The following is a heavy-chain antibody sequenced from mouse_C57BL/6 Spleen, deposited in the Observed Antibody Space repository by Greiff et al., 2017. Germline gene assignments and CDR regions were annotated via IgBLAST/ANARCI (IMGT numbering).Heavy chain of an antibody. CDR3: ANYYCGSTYSAMDY. J-gene: IGHJ4*01. CDR2: IYPGDGDT. V-gene: IGHV1-80*01. CDR1: GYAFSSYW. D-gene: IGHD1-1*01. Sequence: VQLQQSGAELVKPGASVKISCKASGYAFSSYWMNWVKQRPGKGLEWIGKIYPGDGDTNYNGKFKGKATLTVDTSSSTAYIQLSSLTSRDSAVYFCANYYCGSTYSAMDYWGQGTSVTVSS.